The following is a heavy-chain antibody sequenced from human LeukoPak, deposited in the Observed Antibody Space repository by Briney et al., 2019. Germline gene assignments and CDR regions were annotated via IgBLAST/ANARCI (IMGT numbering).Heavy chain of an antibody. CDR3: ARDRGWIQHDI. CDR1: GFTFSTDA. J-gene: IGHJ3*02. CDR2: IGNSGDSI. D-gene: IGHD5-18*01. V-gene: IGHV3-23*01. Sequence: PGGSLRLSCAASGFTFSTDALSWVRQAPGMGLEWVSSIGNSGDSIYYAESVKGRFTISRDNAKNSLFLQMNSLRAEDTAVYYCARDRGWIQHDIWGQGTMVTVSS.